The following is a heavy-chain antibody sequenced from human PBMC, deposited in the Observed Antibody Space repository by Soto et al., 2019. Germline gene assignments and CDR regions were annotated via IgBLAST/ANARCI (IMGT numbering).Heavy chain of an antibody. CDR3: ARTQDTVVVITFDY. Sequence: GGSLRLSCAASGFTFSSYGMHWVRQAPGKGLEWVAVIWYDGSNKYYADSVKGRFTISRDNSKNTLYLQMNSLRAEDTAVYYCARTQDTVVVITFDYWGQGNLVTVSS. D-gene: IGHD3-22*01. CDR2: IWYDGSNK. V-gene: IGHV3-33*01. CDR1: GFTFSSYG. J-gene: IGHJ4*02.